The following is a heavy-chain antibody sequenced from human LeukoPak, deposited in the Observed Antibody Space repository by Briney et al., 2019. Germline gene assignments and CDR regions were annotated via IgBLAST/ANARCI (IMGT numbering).Heavy chain of an antibody. CDR2: IYYSGST. CDR3: ARERPRYYYGSGSSIDY. D-gene: IGHD3-10*01. J-gene: IGHJ4*02. Sequence: PSETLSLTCTVSGGSISSSSYYWGWIRQPPGTGLEWIGSIYYSGSTYYNPSLKSRVTISVDTSKNQFSLKLSSVTAADTAVYYCARERPRYYYGSGSSIDYWGQGTLVTVSS. CDR1: GGSISSSSYY. V-gene: IGHV4-39*07.